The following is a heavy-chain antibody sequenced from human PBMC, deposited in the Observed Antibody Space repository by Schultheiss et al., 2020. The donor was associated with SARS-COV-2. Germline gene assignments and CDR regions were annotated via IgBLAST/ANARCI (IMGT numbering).Heavy chain of an antibody. CDR3: ATARASGWYDAFDI. CDR2: IYYSGST. V-gene: IGHV4-34*09. D-gene: IGHD6-19*01. J-gene: IGHJ3*02. CDR1: GGSFSGYY. Sequence: SETLSLTCAVYGGSFSGYYWSWIRQPPGKGLEWIGYIYYSGSTYYNPSLKSRVTISVDTSKNQFSLKLSSVTAADTAVYYCATARASGWYDAFDIWGQGTMVTVSS.